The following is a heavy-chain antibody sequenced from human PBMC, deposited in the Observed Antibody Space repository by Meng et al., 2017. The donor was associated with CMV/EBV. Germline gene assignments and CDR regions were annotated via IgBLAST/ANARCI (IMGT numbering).Heavy chain of an antibody. V-gene: IGHV3-74*01. CDR3: ARDSIAARPGWFDP. CDR2: INSDGSST. J-gene: IGHJ5*02. D-gene: IGHD6-6*01. CDR1: GFTFSSYW. Sequence: AASGFTFSSYWMHWVRQAPGKGLVWVSRINSDGSSTSYADSVKGRFTISRDNAKNTLYLQMNSLRAEDTAVYYCARDSIAARPGWFDPWGQGTLVTVSS.